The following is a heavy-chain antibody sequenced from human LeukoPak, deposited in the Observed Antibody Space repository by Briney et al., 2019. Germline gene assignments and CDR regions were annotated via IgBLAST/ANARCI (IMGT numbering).Heavy chain of an antibody. CDR1: GFTFSNYW. Sequence: GGSLRLSCAASGFTFSNYWMSWVRQAPGKGLEWVANIKQDGSEKYYVDSVKGRFTISKDNAKNSLYLQMNSLRAEDTAVYYCVRNLDFWGDSEDYWGQGTLVTVSS. CDR3: VRNLDFWGDSEDY. CDR2: IKQDGSEK. D-gene: IGHD3-3*01. J-gene: IGHJ4*02. V-gene: IGHV3-7*01.